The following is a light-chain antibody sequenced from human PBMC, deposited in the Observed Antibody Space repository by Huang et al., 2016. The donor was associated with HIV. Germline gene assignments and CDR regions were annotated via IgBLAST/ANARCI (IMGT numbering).Light chain of an antibody. CDR3: QQYGDSPRT. Sequence: EIVLTQSPGTLSLSPGERATLSCRASQNIRNNDLAWYQQKPGQAPRLLIFGAFNRASGTPDRFSGSESGTDFTLAIGGLEPEDFATYYCQQYGDSPRTFGQGTKLEIK. V-gene: IGKV3-20*01. CDR2: GAF. J-gene: IGKJ2*01. CDR1: QNIRNND.